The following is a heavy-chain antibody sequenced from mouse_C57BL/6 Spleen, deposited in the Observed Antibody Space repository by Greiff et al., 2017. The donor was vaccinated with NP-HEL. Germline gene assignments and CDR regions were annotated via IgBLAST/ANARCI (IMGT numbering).Heavy chain of an antibody. D-gene: IGHD2-4*01. Sequence: QVQLQQPGAELVKPGASVKMSCKASGYTFTSYWITWVKQRPGQGLEWIGDIYPGSGSTNYNEKFKSKATLTVDTSSSTAYMQLSSLTSEDSAVYYCAREGITASYYYAMDYWGQGTSVTVSS. J-gene: IGHJ4*01. CDR1: GYTFTSYW. CDR2: IYPGSGST. CDR3: AREGITASYYYAMDY. V-gene: IGHV1-55*01.